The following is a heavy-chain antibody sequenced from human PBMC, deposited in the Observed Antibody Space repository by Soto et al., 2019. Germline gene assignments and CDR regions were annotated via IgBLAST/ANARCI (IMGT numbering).Heavy chain of an antibody. CDR2: IIPICGTA. D-gene: IGHD6-13*01. Sequence: QVQLVQSGAEVKKPGSSVKVSCKASVCTFSSYAISWVRQAPGQVLEWMGWIIPICGTANYAQKFQGRVTITADESTSTAYMELSSLRSEDTAVYYCARPLGSSSWSYGMDVWGQGTTVTVSS. V-gene: IGHV1-69*01. CDR1: VCTFSSYA. J-gene: IGHJ6*02. CDR3: ARPLGSSSWSYGMDV.